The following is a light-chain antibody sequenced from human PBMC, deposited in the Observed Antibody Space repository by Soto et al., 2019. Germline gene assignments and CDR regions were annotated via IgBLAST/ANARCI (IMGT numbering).Light chain of an antibody. J-gene: IGKJ1*01. CDR2: WGS. CDR3: MQALQIPWT. Sequence: DIVMTQSPLSLPVTPGEPASISCRSSQSLLHSNGYNYLDWYLQKPGQSPQLLIYWGSNRASGVPDRFSGSGSGTDFTLKISRVEAEDVGVYYCMQALQIPWTFGQGTKVDIK. V-gene: IGKV2-28*01. CDR1: QSLLHSNGYNY.